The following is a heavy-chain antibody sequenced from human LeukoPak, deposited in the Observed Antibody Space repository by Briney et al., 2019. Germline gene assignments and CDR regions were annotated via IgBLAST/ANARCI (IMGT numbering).Heavy chain of an antibody. D-gene: IGHD3-22*01. CDR2: ISGSGGST. V-gene: IGHV3-23*01. Sequence: GGSLRLSCAASGFTFSTYSMTWVRQAPGKGLEWVSAISGSGGSTYYADSVKGRFTISRDNSKNTLYLQMNSLRAEDTAVYYCAKDLVPYYYDSSGGNPWYYFDYWGQGTLVTVSS. J-gene: IGHJ4*02. CDR1: GFTFSTYS. CDR3: AKDLVPYYYDSSGGNPWYYFDY.